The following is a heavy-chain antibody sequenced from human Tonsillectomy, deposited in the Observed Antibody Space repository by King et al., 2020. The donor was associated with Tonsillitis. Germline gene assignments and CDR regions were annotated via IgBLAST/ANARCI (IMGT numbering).Heavy chain of an antibody. V-gene: IGHV4-30-2*01. Sequence: LQLQESGSGLVKPSQTLSLTCAVSGGSISSGGYSWSWIRQPPGKGLEWIGYIYHSGSTYYNPSLKSRVTISVDRSKNQFSLKLSSVTAADTAVYYCARSRRGAGEFPDYWGQGNLVTVSS. CDR1: GGSISSGGYS. J-gene: IGHJ4*02. D-gene: IGHD4-17*01. CDR2: IYHSGST. CDR3: ARSRRGAGEFPDY.